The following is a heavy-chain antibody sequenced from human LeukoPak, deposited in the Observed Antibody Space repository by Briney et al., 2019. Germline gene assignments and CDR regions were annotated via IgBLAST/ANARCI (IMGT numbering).Heavy chain of an antibody. V-gene: IGHV4-39*07. CDR1: GGSISSSSYY. CDR3: ASFPYYYDSSGYYAAAA. Sequence: PSETLSLTCTVSGGSISSSSYYWGWIRQPPGKGLEWIGSIYYSGSTYYNPSLKSRVTISLDTSKNQFSLKLSSVTAADTAVYYCASFPYYYDSSGYYAAAAWGQGTLVTVSS. J-gene: IGHJ5*02. D-gene: IGHD3-22*01. CDR2: IYYSGST.